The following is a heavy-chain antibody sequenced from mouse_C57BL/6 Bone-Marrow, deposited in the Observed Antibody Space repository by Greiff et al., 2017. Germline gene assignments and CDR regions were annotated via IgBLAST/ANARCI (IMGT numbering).Heavy chain of an antibody. V-gene: IGHV2-2*01. J-gene: IGHJ1*03. CDR3: TRKGYSSSCWYIDD. CDR2: IWSGGST. Sequence: QVQLKESGPGLVQPSQSLSITCTVSGFSLTSYGVHWVRQSPGKGLEWLGVIWSGGSTDYNAACISRLSISKDNSKRQVFFKMNSQQADVTAIYYCTRKGYSSSCWYIDDWGTGTTVTVSS. CDR1: GFSLTSYG. D-gene: IGHD1-1*01.